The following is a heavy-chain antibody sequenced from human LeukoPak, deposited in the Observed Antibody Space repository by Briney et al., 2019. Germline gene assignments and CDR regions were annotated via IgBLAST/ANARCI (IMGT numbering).Heavy chain of an antibody. CDR3: ARDYLYYYDSSGYYSDY. Sequence: PGGSLRLSCAASGFTVSSNYMSWVRQGPGKGLECVSVIYSGGSTYYADSVKGRFTISRDNSKNTLYLQMNSLRAEDTAVYYCARDYLYYYDSSGYYSDYWGQGTLVTVSS. CDR1: GFTVSSNY. D-gene: IGHD3-22*01. J-gene: IGHJ4*02. V-gene: IGHV3-53*01. CDR2: IYSGGST.